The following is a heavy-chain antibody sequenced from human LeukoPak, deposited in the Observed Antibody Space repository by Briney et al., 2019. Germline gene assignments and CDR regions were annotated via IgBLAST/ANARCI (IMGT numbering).Heavy chain of an antibody. CDR2: ISSSSSYI. CDR3: ARDTAMALNDY. D-gene: IGHD5-18*01. CDR1: GFTFSSYS. Sequence: GGSLRLSCAASGFTFSSYSMNWVRQAPGKGLEWVSSISSSSSYIYYADSVKGRLTISRDNAKNSLYLQMNSLRAEDTAVYYCARDTAMALNDYWGQGTLVTVSS. V-gene: IGHV3-21*01. J-gene: IGHJ4*02.